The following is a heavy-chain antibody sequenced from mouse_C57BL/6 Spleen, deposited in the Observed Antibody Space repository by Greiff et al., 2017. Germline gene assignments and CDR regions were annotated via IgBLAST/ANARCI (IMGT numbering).Heavy chain of an antibody. V-gene: IGHV6-3*01. CDR2: IRLKSDNYAT. CDR3: TGGGGSSYHAMDY. Sequence: EVKLVESGGGLVQPGGSMKLSCVASGFTFSNYWMNWVRQSPEKGLEWVAQIRLKSDNYATHYAESVKGRFTISRDDSKSSVYLQMNNVRAEDTGIYYCTGGGGSSYHAMDYWGQGTSVTVSS. J-gene: IGHJ4*01. D-gene: IGHD1-1*01. CDR1: GFTFSNYW.